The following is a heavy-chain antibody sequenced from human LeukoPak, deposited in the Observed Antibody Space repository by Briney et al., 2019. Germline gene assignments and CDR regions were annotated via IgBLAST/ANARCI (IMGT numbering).Heavy chain of an antibody. CDR3: AKDMGVWFGELLFDY. Sequence: GGSLRLSCAASGFTFSSYAMSWVRQAPGKGLEWVSAISGSGGSTYYADSVKGRFTISRDNSKNTLYLQMNSLRAEDTAVYCCAKDMGVWFGELLFDYWGQGTLVTVSS. CDR1: GFTFSSYA. J-gene: IGHJ4*02. V-gene: IGHV3-23*01. D-gene: IGHD3-10*01. CDR2: ISGSGGST.